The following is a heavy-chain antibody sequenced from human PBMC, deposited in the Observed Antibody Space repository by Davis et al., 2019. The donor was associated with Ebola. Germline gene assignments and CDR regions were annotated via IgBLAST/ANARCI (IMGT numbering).Heavy chain of an antibody. Sequence: SETLSLTCAVYGWSFSGYYWSWIRQPPGKGLEWIGEINHSGSTNYNPSLKSRVTISVDTSKNQFSLKLSYVTAADTAVYYCARARSYYDFWSGYFSPWGQGTLVTVSS. V-gene: IGHV4-34*01. D-gene: IGHD3-3*01. J-gene: IGHJ5*02. CDR2: INHSGST. CDR3: ARARSYYDFWSGYFSP. CDR1: GWSFSGYY.